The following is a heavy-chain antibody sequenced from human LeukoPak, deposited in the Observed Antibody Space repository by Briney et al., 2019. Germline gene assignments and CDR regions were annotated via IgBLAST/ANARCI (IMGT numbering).Heavy chain of an antibody. J-gene: IGHJ4*02. V-gene: IGHV1-2*06. CDR1: GYTFTGYY. CDR3: ARDKAKGEAAAGF. Sequence: ASVNVSFNASGYTFTGYYIHWVRQAPGQALEWMGRINPNSGGTNYAQKFQGRVTMTRDTSISTAYMELSRLRSDDTAVYDCARDKAKGEAAAGFWGQGTLVTVSS. D-gene: IGHD6-13*01. CDR2: INPNSGGT.